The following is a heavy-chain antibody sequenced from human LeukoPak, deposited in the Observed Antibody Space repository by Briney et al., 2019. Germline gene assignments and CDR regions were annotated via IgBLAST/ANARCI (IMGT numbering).Heavy chain of an antibody. D-gene: IGHD3-22*01. CDR1: GYSISSGYY. Sequence: SETLSLTCAVSGYSISSGYYWGWIRQPPGKGLEWIGSIYHSGSTYYNPSLKSRVTISVDPSKNQFSLKLSSVTAADTAVYYCARETYYYDSSGYLRKYYHMDVWGKGTTVTVSS. CDR3: ARETYYYDSSGYLRKYYHMDV. V-gene: IGHV4-38-2*01. CDR2: IYHSGST. J-gene: IGHJ6*03.